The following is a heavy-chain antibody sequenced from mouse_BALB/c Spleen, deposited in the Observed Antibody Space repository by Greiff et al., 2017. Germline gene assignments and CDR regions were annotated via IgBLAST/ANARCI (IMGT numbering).Heavy chain of an antibody. CDR1: GFSLTSYG. CDR3: ARDESLVTRGAY. CDR2: IWAGGST. J-gene: IGHJ3*01. V-gene: IGHV2-9*02. D-gene: IGHD2-2*01. Sequence: QVQLQQSGPGLVAPSQSLSITCTVSGFSLTSYGVHWVRQPPGKGLEWLGVIWAGGSTNYNSALMSRLSISKDNSKSQVFLKMNSLQTDDTAMYYCARDESLVTRGAYWGQGTLVTVSA.